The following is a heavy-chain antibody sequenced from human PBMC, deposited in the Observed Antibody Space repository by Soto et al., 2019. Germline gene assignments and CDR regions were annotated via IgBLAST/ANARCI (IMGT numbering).Heavy chain of an antibody. D-gene: IGHD6-6*01. J-gene: IGHJ6*02. Sequence: SETLSLTCTVSGGSISSGDYYWSWIRQPPGKGLEWIGYIYYSGSTYYNPSLKSRVTISVDTSKNQFSLKLSSVTAADTAVYYCARDEDGSSGPYYYGMDVWGQGTTVTVSS. CDR3: ARDEDGSSGPYYYGMDV. CDR2: IYYSGST. CDR1: GGSISSGDYY. V-gene: IGHV4-30-4*01.